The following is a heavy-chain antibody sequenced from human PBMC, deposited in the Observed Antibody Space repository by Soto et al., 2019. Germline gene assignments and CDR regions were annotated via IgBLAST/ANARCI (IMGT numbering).Heavy chain of an antibody. J-gene: IGHJ4*02. CDR2: ISAYNGNT. V-gene: IGHV1-18*01. Sequence: QVQLVQSGAEVKKPGSSVKVSCKASGYTFTSYGIGWVRQAPGPGLEWMGWISAYNGNTNYAQNLQGRVTMTTDTATSTAYMGLRSLRSDDTAVYYCARSPYDYIWGSYRFDSWGQGTLVTVSS. D-gene: IGHD3-16*02. CDR1: GYTFTSYG. CDR3: ARSPYDYIWGSYRFDS.